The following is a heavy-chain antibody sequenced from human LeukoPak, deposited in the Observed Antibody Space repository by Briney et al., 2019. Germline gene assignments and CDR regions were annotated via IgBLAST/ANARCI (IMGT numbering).Heavy chain of an antibody. CDR1: GGSFSGYY. J-gene: IGHJ6*02. V-gene: IGHV4-34*01. CDR3: ARAHSIASYYYGVDV. CDR2: IYYSGNT. D-gene: IGHD2/OR15-2a*01. Sequence: SETLSLTCAVYGGSFSGYYWSWIRQPPGKGLEWIGNIYYSGNTYYSPSLTSRVTLSVDTSENQFSLKLSSVTAADTAVYYCARAHSIASYYYGVDVWGQGTTVTVSS.